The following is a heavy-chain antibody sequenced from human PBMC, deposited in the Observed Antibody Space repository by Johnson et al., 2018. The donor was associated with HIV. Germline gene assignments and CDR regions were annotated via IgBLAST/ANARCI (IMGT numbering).Heavy chain of an antibody. V-gene: IGHV3-30-3*01. D-gene: IGHD6-13*01. CDR3: AKVSGQISSWYDAFDI. J-gene: IGHJ3*02. Sequence: QVQLVESGGGLVQPGSSLRLSCAASGFTFSSYAMHWVRQAPGKGLEWVAVISYDGSKKYYADSVKGRLTISRDNSKNTLYLQLNSLRAEDTAWDYCAKVSGQISSWYDAFDIWGQGTRVTVSS. CDR2: ISYDGSKK. CDR1: GFTFSSYA.